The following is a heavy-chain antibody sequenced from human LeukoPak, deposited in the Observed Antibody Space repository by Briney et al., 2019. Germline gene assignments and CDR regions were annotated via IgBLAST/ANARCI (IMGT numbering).Heavy chain of an antibody. V-gene: IGHV1-8*03. CDR3: ARGRGLVGYYYYYYMDV. Sequence: ASVKVSCKASGYTFTSYDINWVRQATGQGLEWMGWMNPNSGNTGYAQKFQGRVTITRNTSISTAYMELSSLRSEDTAVYYCARGRGLVGYYYYYYMDVWGKGTTVTVSS. CDR2: MNPNSGNT. J-gene: IGHJ6*03. CDR1: GYTFTSYD. D-gene: IGHD2-8*02.